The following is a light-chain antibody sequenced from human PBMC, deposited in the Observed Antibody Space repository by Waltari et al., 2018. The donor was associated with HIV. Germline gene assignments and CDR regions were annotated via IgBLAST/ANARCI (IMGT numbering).Light chain of an antibody. Sequence: QSVLTQPPSVSGAPGQRVTISCTGSSSNIGAGYDVHWFQQLPGTAPKLLIYGNTNRPSGAPGRFSGSKSGTSASLAITGLQAEDEADYYCQSYDSGLTAYVFGTGTKVTVL. V-gene: IGLV1-40*01. CDR1: SSNIGAGYD. J-gene: IGLJ1*01. CDR2: GNT. CDR3: QSYDSGLTAYV.